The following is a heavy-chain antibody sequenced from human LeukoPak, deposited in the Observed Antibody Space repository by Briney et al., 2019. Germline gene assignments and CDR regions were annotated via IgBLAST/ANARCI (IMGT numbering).Heavy chain of an antibody. J-gene: IGHJ4*02. CDR2: ISSSGSTI. CDR3: ARSVVAATETFDY. V-gene: IGHV3-11*04. Sequence: GGSLRLPCAASGFTFSYFYMTWIRQAPGKGLEWVSYISSSGSTIYYADSVKGRFTISRDNAKNSLYLQMNSLRAEDTAVYYCARSVVAATETFDYWGQGTLVTVSS. CDR1: GFTFSYFY. D-gene: IGHD2-15*01.